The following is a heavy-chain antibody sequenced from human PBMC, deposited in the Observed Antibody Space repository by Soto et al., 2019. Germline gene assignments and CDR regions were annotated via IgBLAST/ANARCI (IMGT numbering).Heavy chain of an antibody. CDR3: ASPKGGSYFGYEYFQH. CDR1: GGTFSSYA. Sequence: QVQLVQSGAEVKKPGSSVKVSCKASGGTFSSYAISWVRQAPGQGLEWMGGNIPIFGTANYAQKFQGRVTITADESTSTAYMELSSLRSEDTAVYYCASPKGGSYFGYEYFQHWGQGTLVTVSS. V-gene: IGHV1-69*01. CDR2: NIPIFGTA. J-gene: IGHJ1*01. D-gene: IGHD1-26*01.